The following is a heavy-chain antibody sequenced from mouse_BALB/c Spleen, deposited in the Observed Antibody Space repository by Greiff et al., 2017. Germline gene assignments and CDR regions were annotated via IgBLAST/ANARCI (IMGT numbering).Heavy chain of an antibody. D-gene: IGHD1-1*01. CDR2: INPYNGDT. V-gene: IGHV1-37*01. CDR1: GYSFTGYF. J-gene: IGHJ4*01. Sequence: DVQLQESGPELVKPGASVKISCKASGYSFTGYFMNWVKQSHGKSLEWIGRINPYNGDTFYNQKFKGKATLTVDKSSSTAHMELLSLTSEDSAVYYCGRSEELDYGSSYYAMDYWGQGTSVTVSA. CDR3: GRSEELDYGSSYYAMDY.